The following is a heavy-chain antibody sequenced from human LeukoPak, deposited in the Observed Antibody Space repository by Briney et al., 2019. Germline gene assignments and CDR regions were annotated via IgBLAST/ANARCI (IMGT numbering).Heavy chain of an antibody. CDR1: GFTFSSYA. J-gene: IGHJ6*02. D-gene: IGHD4-11*01. CDR3: ARNKEVTYYYSSGMDV. V-gene: IGHV3-30*04. CDR2: ISYDGRNK. Sequence: GRSLRLSCAVAGFTFSSYAMQWVRQAAGKGREWVAVISYDGRNKYYAASVKGRFTLSRDSSKNTLYLQINSLRAQDTAVYSCARNKEVTYYYSSGMDVWGQGTTVTVSS.